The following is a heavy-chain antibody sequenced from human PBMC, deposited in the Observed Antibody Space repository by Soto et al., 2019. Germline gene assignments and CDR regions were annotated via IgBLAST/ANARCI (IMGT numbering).Heavy chain of an antibody. D-gene: IGHD5-12*01. Sequence: SGGSLRLSCAASGFTFSDYYMSWIRQAPGKGLEWVSYISSSGSTIYYADSVKGRFTISRDNAKNSLYLQMNSLRAEDTAVYYCARDPNIVATMYGMDVWGQGTTVTVSS. J-gene: IGHJ6*02. V-gene: IGHV3-11*01. CDR2: ISSSGSTI. CDR1: GFTFSDYY. CDR3: ARDPNIVATMYGMDV.